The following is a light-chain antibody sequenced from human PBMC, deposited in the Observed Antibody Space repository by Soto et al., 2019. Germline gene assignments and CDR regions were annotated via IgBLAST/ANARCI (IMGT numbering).Light chain of an antibody. V-gene: IGLV4-69*01. CDR1: SGHSSYI. CDR2: LNSDGRH. J-gene: IGLJ3*02. Sequence: QSVLTQSPSASASLGASVRLTCTLSSGHSSYIIAWHQQQPEKGPRYLMKLNSDGRHTKGDGISDRFSGSSSGAERYLTISSLRSEDEADYYCQTWGTGIRAFGGGTKLTVL. CDR3: QTWGTGIRA.